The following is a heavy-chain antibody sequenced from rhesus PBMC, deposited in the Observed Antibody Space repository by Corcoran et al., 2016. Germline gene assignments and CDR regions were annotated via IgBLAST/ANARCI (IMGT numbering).Heavy chain of an antibody. CDR1: GASISTYW. CDR3: ARGVDSWNKFDY. Sequence: QVQLQESGPGLVKPSETLSLSCAVSGASISTYWWSWIRQPPGKGLGWMGEINGNRCSTYYNPSLKSRVTISKAASQNQYSLKLGSVTAADTALYYCARGVDSWNKFDYWGQGALVTVSS. J-gene: IGHJ4*01. D-gene: IGHD1-20*01. CDR2: INGNRCST. V-gene: IGHV4-80*01.